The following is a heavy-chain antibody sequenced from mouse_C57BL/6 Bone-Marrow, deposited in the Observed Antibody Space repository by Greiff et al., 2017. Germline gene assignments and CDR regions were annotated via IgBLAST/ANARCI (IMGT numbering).Heavy chain of an antibody. V-gene: IGHV1-74*01. Sequence: QVQLQQPGAELVKPGASVKVSCKASGYTFTSYWMHWVKQRPGQGLEWIGRIHPSDSDTNSNQKFTGKATLTVDKSSSTAYMQLSSQTSEDSAVYYGAVPLYTTGGARDYWGQGTSVTVSS. CDR2: IHPSDSDT. CDR1: GYTFTSYW. D-gene: IGHD1-1*01. CDR3: AVPLYTTGGARDY. J-gene: IGHJ4*01.